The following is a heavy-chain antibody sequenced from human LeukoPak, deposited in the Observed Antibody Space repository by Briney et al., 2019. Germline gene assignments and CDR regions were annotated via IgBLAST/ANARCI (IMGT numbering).Heavy chain of an antibody. D-gene: IGHD1-26*01. V-gene: IGHV4-30-2*01. CDR3: ARGPRSYMVDC. J-gene: IGHJ4*02. CDR1: GGSISSGGYS. CDR2: IYHSGST. Sequence: SQTLSLTCAVSGGSISSGGYSWSWIRQPPGKGLEWIGYIYHSGSTYYNPSLKSRVTISVDRSKNQFSLKLSSVTAADTAVYYCARGPRSYMVDCWGQGTLVTVSS.